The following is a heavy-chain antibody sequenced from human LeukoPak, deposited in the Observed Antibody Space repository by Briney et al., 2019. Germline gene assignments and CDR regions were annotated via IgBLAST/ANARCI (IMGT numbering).Heavy chain of an antibody. D-gene: IGHD4-23*01. V-gene: IGHV3-30-3*01. J-gene: IGHJ6*02. Sequence: PGRSLRLSCAASGVTFSSYAMHWVRQAPGKGLEWVAVISYDGSNKYYADSVKGRFTISRDNSKNTLYLQMNSLSAEDTAVYYCARGMDGDYGGYEYYSYYYGMDVWGQGTTVTVSS. CDR3: ARGMDGDYGGYEYYSYYYGMDV. CDR1: GVTFSSYA. CDR2: ISYDGSNK.